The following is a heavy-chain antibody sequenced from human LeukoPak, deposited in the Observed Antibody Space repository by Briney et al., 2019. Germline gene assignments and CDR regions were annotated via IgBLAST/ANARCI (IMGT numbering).Heavy chain of an antibody. CDR1: GFTFSSYA. J-gene: IGHJ3*02. Sequence: PGGSLRLSCAASGFTFSSYAMHWVRQAPGKGLEWVAVISYDGSNKYYADSVKGRFTISRDKSKNTLYLQMNSLRAEDTAVYYCAREGSSFLYYYDSSGSDAFDIWGQGTMVTVSS. CDR2: ISYDGSNK. CDR3: AREGSSFLYYYDSSGSDAFDI. V-gene: IGHV3-30-3*01. D-gene: IGHD3-22*01.